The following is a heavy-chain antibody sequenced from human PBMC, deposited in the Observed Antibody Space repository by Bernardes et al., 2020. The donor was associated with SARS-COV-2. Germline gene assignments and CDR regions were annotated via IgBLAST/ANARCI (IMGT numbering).Heavy chain of an antibody. CDR2: IYYSGST. CDR3: ARYYSEWGYYFDY. J-gene: IGHJ4*02. D-gene: IGHD3-10*01. Sequence: SETLSLTCTVSGGSVSSGSYYWSWIRQPPGTGLEWIGYIYYSGSTNYNPSLKGRATISVDTSKNQFSLMLSSVTAADTAVYYCARYYSEWGYYFDYWGQGTLVTV. CDR1: GGSVSSGSYY. V-gene: IGHV4-61*01.